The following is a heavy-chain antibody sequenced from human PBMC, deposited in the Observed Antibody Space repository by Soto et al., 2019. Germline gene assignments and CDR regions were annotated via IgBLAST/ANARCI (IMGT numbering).Heavy chain of an antibody. CDR3: ARDSPSTVVTPVWYFDL. Sequence: QVQLVQSGAEVKKPGSSVKVSCKASGGTFSSYTISWVRQAPGQGLEWMGRIIPILGIANYAQKFQGRVTITADKSTSTAYMELSSLRSEDTAVYYCARDSPSTVVTPVWYFDLWGRGTLVTVSS. V-gene: IGHV1-69*08. J-gene: IGHJ2*01. CDR1: GGTFSSYT. D-gene: IGHD4-17*01. CDR2: IIPILGIA.